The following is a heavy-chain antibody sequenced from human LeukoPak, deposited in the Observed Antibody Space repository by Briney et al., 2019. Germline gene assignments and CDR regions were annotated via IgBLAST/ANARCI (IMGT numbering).Heavy chain of an antibody. CDR2: INSDGSSA. J-gene: IGHJ4*02. Sequence: AGGSLRLSCAASGFTFSSYWMHWVRQAPGRGLVLVSRINSDGSSASYADSVKGRFTISRDNAKNTLYLQMNSLRAEDTAVFYCARAPAREYQLLLGYWGQGTLVTVSS. V-gene: IGHV3-74*01. D-gene: IGHD2-2*01. CDR3: ARAPAREYQLLLGY. CDR1: GFTFSSYW.